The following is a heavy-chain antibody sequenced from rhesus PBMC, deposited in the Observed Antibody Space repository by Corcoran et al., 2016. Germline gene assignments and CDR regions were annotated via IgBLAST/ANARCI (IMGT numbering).Heavy chain of an antibody. V-gene: IGHV4S7*01. CDR2: IYGTSGRP. Sequence: QVQLQESGPGLVKPSETLSLTCAVSGGSISDTYYWNWIRHPPGKGLESIGNIYGTSGRPHYNPSLKRRVTISQDASKTQFSLKLSYMTAAGAAVYYCARGANWNYGYWGQGVLVTVSS. J-gene: IGHJ4*01. D-gene: IGHD1-26*01. CDR1: GGSISDTYY. CDR3: ARGANWNYGY.